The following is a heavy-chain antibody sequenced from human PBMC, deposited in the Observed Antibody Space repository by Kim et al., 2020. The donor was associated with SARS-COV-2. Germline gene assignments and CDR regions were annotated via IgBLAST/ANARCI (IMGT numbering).Heavy chain of an antibody. CDR2: INSKTDGGTT. D-gene: IGHD1-20*01. J-gene: IGHJ6*02. V-gene: IGHV3-15*01. CDR3: TTDGGYNWNDGPFYYYGMDV. CDR1: GFTFTNAW. Sequence: GGSLRLSCATSGFTFTNAWMSWVRQAPGKGLEWVGRINSKTDGGTTHYAAPVKGRFTISRDDSKNTLYLQMNSLKTEDTAVYYCTTDGGYNWNDGPFYYYGMDVWGQGTTVTVSS.